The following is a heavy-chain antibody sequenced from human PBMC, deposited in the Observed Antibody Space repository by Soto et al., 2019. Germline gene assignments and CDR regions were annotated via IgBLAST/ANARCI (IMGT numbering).Heavy chain of an antibody. D-gene: IGHD6-19*01. CDR3: ARRHLAVAVSPWFDP. CDR1: GLSITDSEMG. J-gene: IGHJ5*02. CDR2: IDSSGEK. Sequence: QVTLKESGPVRVKPTETLTLRCTVSGLSITDSEMGVSWIRQPPWQPLEWLAHIDSSGEKSYRTFLKSRLAISKDTSKSQIVLTMTNMDPADTATYYCARRHLAVAVSPWFDPWGQGIPVTVSS. V-gene: IGHV2-26*01.